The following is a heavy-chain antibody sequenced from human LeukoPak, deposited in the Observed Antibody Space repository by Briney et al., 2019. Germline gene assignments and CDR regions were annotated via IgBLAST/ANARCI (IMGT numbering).Heavy chain of an antibody. D-gene: IGHD6-13*01. CDR3: ARDGQQLVDYYYYYGMDV. J-gene: IGHJ6*02. V-gene: IGHV3-21*01. Sequence: GGSLRLCCGASGFTFIYYSMNWVRQAPAKGLERVSSISSSSSYIYYADSVKGRFTISRDNAKNSLYLQMNSLRAEDTAVYYCARDGQQLVDYYYYYGMDVWGQGTTVTVSS. CDR1: GFTFIYYS. CDR2: ISSSSSYI.